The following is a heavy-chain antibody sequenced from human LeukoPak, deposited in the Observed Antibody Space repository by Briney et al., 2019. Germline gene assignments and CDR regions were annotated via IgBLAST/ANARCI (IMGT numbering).Heavy chain of an antibody. CDR2: ISAYNGNT. CDR3: ARFLWCSSTSCYGKPNWFDP. J-gene: IGHJ5*02. V-gene: IGHV1-18*01. CDR1: GYTFTSYG. Sequence: ASVKVSCKASGYTFTSYGISWVRQAPGQGLGWMGWISAYNGNTNYAQKLQGRVTMTTDTSTSTAYMELRSLRSDDTAVYYCARFLWCSSTSCYGKPNWFDPWGQGTLVTVSS. D-gene: IGHD2-2*01.